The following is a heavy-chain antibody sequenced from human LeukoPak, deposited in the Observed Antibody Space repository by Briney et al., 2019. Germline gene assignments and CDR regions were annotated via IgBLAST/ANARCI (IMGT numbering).Heavy chain of an antibody. V-gene: IGHV3-30*14. CDR3: AREGPLVGAKIGAFDI. Sequence: GGSLRLSCVASGFSFNTYGIHWVRQAPGKGLEWVALISSDGFSKHYTDSVKGRFTISADSSKSTLFLQMSSLRDEDTAVYYCAREGPLVGAKIGAFDIWGQGTMVTVSS. J-gene: IGHJ3*02. D-gene: IGHD1-26*01. CDR1: GFSFNTYG. CDR2: ISSDGFSK.